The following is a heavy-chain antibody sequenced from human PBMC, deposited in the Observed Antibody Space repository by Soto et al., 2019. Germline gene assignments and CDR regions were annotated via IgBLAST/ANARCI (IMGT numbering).Heavy chain of an antibody. CDR1: GFSLSSTRMA. J-gene: IGHJ4*02. D-gene: IGHD6-19*01. CDR3: AHIVVAGLGYYFDD. Sequence: QITLKESGPTLVKPTQTLTLTCTFSGFSLSSTRMAVGWIRQPPGKALEWLALIYWDDDKRYSPFLKSRLTITKDTSKNQVVLTMSNMAPVDTARYYCAHIVVAGLGYYFDDWGQGTLVTVAS. V-gene: IGHV2-5*02. CDR2: IYWDDDK.